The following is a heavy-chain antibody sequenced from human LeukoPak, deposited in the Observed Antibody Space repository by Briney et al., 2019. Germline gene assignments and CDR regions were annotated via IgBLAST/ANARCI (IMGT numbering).Heavy chain of an antibody. CDR3: AQHYYDSSGYSY. V-gene: IGHV4-34*01. D-gene: IGHD3-22*01. Sequence: PSETLSLTCAVYGGSFSGYYWSWIRQPPGKGLEWIGEINHSGSTNYNPSLKSRVTISVDTSKNQFSLKLSSVTAADTAVYYCAQHYYDSSGYSYWGQGTLVTVSS. CDR1: GGSFSGYY. J-gene: IGHJ4*02. CDR2: INHSGST.